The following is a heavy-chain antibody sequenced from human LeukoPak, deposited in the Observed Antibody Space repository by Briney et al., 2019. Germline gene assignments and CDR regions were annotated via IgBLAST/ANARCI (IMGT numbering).Heavy chain of an antibody. Sequence: KPSETLSLTCAVHGGSFSGYYWSWIRQPPGKGLEWIGEINHSGSTNYNPSLKSRVTISVDTSKNQFSLKLSSVTAADTAVYYCARAPPSDYYDSSGYWEFDYWGQGTLVTVSS. J-gene: IGHJ4*02. D-gene: IGHD3-22*01. CDR1: GGSFSGYY. CDR2: INHSGST. V-gene: IGHV4-34*01. CDR3: ARAPPSDYYDSSGYWEFDY.